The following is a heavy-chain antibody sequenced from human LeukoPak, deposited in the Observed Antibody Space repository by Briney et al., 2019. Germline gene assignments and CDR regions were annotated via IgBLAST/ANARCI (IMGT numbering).Heavy chain of an antibody. D-gene: IGHD6-19*01. CDR3: AKERRQWLPNYFDY. J-gene: IGHJ4*02. CDR2: ISYDGSNK. V-gene: IGHV3-30*18. Sequence: SGRSLRLSCAASGFTFSSYGMHWVRQAPGKGLEWVAVISYDGSNKYYADSVKGRFTISRDNSKNTLYLQMNSLRAEDTAVYYCAKERRQWLPNYFDYWGQGTLVTVSS. CDR1: GFTFSSYG.